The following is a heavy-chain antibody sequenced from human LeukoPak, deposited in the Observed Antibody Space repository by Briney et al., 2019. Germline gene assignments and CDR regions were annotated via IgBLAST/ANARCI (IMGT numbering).Heavy chain of an antibody. D-gene: IGHD3-22*01. CDR3: ASYTMKSDY. V-gene: IGHV4-30-4*01. CDR2: IYYSGST. J-gene: IGHJ4*02. CDR1: GGSISSGDYY. Sequence: SETLSLACTVSGGSISSGDYYWSWIRQPPGKGLEWIGYIYYSGSTYYNPSLKSRVTISVDTSKNQFSLELSSVTAADTAVYYCASYTMKSDYWGQGTLVTVSS.